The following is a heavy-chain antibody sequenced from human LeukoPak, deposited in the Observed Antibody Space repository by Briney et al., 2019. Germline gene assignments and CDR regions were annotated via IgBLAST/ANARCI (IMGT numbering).Heavy chain of an antibody. CDR3: ATTYSSGWYVNYYYGMDV. D-gene: IGHD6-13*01. CDR2: IYSGGST. Sequence: GGSLRLSCAASGFTVSSNYMSWVRQAPGKGLEWVSVIYSGGSTYYADSVKGRFTISRDNSKNTLYLQMSTLSAEDTAVYYCATTYSSGWYVNYYYGMDVWGQGTTVTVSS. V-gene: IGHV3-66*01. CDR1: GFTVSSNY. J-gene: IGHJ6*02.